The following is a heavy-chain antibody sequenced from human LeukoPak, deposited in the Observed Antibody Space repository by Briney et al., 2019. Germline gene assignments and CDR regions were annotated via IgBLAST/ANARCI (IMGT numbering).Heavy chain of an antibody. CDR2: INPNSGGT. J-gene: IGHJ6*03. Sequence: ASVKVSCKASGYTFTGYYMHWVRQAPGQGLEWMGWINPNSGGTNYAQKFQGRVTMTRDTSTSTVYMELSSLRSEDTAVYYCARGPRITLVRGGQWYYYMDVWGKGTTVTISS. D-gene: IGHD3-10*01. V-gene: IGHV1-2*02. CDR1: GYTFTGYY. CDR3: ARGPRITLVRGGQWYYYMDV.